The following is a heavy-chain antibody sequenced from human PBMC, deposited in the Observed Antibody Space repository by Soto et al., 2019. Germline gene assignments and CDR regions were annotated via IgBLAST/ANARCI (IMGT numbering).Heavy chain of an antibody. D-gene: IGHD6-19*01. CDR3: ARDQGLYSSGGYHGFDY. V-gene: IGHV3-33*01. Sequence: QVQLVESGGGVVQPGRSLRLSCAASGFTFSSYGMHWVRQAPGKGLEWVAVIWYDGSNKYYADSVKGRFTISRDNSKNTLYLQMNSLRAEDTAVYYCARDQGLYSSGGYHGFDYWGQGTLVTVAS. CDR1: GFTFSSYG. CDR2: IWYDGSNK. J-gene: IGHJ4*02.